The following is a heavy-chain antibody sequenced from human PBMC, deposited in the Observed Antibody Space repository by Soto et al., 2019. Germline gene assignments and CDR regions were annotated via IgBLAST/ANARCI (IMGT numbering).Heavy chain of an antibody. J-gene: IGHJ6*02. CDR3: ARLLVGYNYDPGGNDGMDV. CDR2: IIPILGIA. D-gene: IGHD5-18*01. CDR1: GGTFSSYT. V-gene: IGHV1-69*02. Sequence: QVQLVQSGAGVRKPGSSVKVSCKASGGTFSSYTISWVRQAPGQGLEWMGGIIPILGIANYAQKFQGRVTITADKSTSKANMEVSSLRSEDTAVYYCARLLVGYNYDPGGNDGMDVWGQGTTVTVSS.